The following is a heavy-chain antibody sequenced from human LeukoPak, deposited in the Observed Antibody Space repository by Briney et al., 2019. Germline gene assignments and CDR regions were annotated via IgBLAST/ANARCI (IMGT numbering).Heavy chain of an antibody. V-gene: IGHV6-1*01. CDR2: TYYRSKWYN. CDR3: ARHHSLWFGELFFDY. Sequence: SQTLSLTCAISGDSVSTNSAAWNWIRQSPSRGLEWLGRTYYRSKWYNDYAVSVKSRIAINPDTSKNQFSLKLSSVTAADTAVYYCARHHSLWFGELFFDYWGQGTLVTVSS. D-gene: IGHD3-10*01. CDR1: GDSVSTNSAA. J-gene: IGHJ4*02.